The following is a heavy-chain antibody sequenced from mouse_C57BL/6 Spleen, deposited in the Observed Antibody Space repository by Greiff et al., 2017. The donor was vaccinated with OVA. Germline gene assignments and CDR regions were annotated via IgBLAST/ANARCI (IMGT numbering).Heavy chain of an antibody. Sequence: LQESGAELVKPGASVKISCKASGYAFSSYWMNWVKQRPGQGLEWIGQIYPGDGDTNYNGKFKGKATLTADKSSSTAYMQLSSLTSEDSAVYFCARGGGRGAMDDWGQGTSVTVSS. CDR3: ARGGGRGAMDD. V-gene: IGHV1-80*01. CDR1: GYAFSSYW. J-gene: IGHJ4*01. CDR2: IYPGDGDT.